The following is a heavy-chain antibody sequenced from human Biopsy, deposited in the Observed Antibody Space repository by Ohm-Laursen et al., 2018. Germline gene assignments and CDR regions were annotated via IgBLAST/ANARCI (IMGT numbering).Heavy chain of an antibody. D-gene: IGHD1-14*01. V-gene: IGHV4-4*07. J-gene: IGHJ5*02. CDR1: GGPLSSYS. Sequence: TLSLTCTVSGGPLSSYSWSWIWQPAGKGLEWIGQIYTSGITNYNPSLKSRVTMSVDTSKNKFSLRVSSVTAADTAVYYCARDRDRRGWFDPWGQGTLVTVSS. CDR3: ARDRDRRGWFDP. CDR2: IYTSGIT.